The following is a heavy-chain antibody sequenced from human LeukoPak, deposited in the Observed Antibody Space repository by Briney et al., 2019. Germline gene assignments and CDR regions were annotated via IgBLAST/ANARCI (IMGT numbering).Heavy chain of an antibody. CDR3: ARLDYDFWSGLYYMDV. V-gene: IGHV4-34*01. CDR2: INHSGST. CDR1: GGSFSGYY. J-gene: IGHJ6*03. Sequence: PSETLSLTCAVYGGSFSGYYWSWIRQPPGKGLEWIGEINHSGSTNYNPSLKSRVTISVDTSKNQFSLKLSSVTAADTAVYYCARLDYDFWSGLYYMDVWGKGTTVTVSS. D-gene: IGHD3-3*01.